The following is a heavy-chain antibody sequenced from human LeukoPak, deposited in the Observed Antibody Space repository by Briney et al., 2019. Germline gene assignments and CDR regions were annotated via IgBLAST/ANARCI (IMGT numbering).Heavy chain of an antibody. V-gene: IGHV4-61*02. CDR2: IYTSGST. D-gene: IGHD3-3*01. Sequence: SQTLSLTCTVSGGSLSSGSYYWSWIRQPGGKGLEWIGRIYTSGSTNYNPSLKSRVTISVDTSKNQFSLKLSSVTAADTAVYYWARADFWSGYSSTYWGQGTLVTVSS. CDR3: ARADFWSGYSSTY. J-gene: IGHJ4*02. CDR1: GGSLSSGSYY.